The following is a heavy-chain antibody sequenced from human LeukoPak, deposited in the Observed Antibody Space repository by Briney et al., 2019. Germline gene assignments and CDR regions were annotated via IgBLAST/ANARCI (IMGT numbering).Heavy chain of an antibody. V-gene: IGHV4-34*01. Sequence: SETLSLTCAVYGGSFSGYYWSWIRQPPGKGLEWIGEINHSGSTNYNPSLKSRVTISVDTSKNQFSLKLSSVTAADTAVYYCASSQTHYYYMDVWGKGTTVTISS. CDR2: INHSGST. J-gene: IGHJ6*03. CDR1: GGSFSGYY. CDR3: ASSQTHYYYMDV.